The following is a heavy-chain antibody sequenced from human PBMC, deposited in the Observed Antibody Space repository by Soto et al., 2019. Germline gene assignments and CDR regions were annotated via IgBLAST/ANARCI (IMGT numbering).Heavy chain of an antibody. V-gene: IGHV3-53*01. CDR3: ARVARYNSSWYSIDYYYYGMDV. J-gene: IGHJ6*02. D-gene: IGHD6-13*01. Sequence: GGSLRLSCAASGFTVSSNYMSWVRQAPGKGLEWVSVIYSGGSTYYADSVKGRFTISRDNSKNTLYLQMNSLRAEDTAVYYCARVARYNSSWYSIDYYYYGMDVWGQGTTVTVSS. CDR1: GFTVSSNY. CDR2: IYSGGST.